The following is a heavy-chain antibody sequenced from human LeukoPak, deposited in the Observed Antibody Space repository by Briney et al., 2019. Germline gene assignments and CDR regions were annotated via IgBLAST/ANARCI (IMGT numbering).Heavy chain of an antibody. D-gene: IGHD3-10*01. J-gene: IGHJ5*02. CDR1: GYRITGYY. CDR2: INPNSGVT. CDR3: ARGTGSSWFDP. Sequence: ASVTVSFKASGYRITGYYMDWVRQAPGQGLEWMGWINPNSGVTKYAQKFQGRVTMSRDTSTNTAYMELSRLRSDDTAVYYCARGTGSSWFDPWGQGTLVTVSS. V-gene: IGHV1-2*02.